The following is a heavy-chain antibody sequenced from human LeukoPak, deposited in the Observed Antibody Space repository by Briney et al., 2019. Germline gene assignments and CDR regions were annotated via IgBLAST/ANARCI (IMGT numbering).Heavy chain of an antibody. CDR1: GGSVSSNSAA. V-gene: IGHV6-1*01. CDR2: TYYRSKWYN. D-gene: IGHD3-22*01. Sequence: SQTLSLTCAISGGSVSSNSAAWNWIRQSPSRGLEWLGRTYYRSKWYNDYAVSVKSRITINPDTSKNQFSLQLNSVTPEDTAVYYCARGEYYYDSSGYYSLDYWGQGTLVTVSS. J-gene: IGHJ4*02. CDR3: ARGEYYYDSSGYYSLDY.